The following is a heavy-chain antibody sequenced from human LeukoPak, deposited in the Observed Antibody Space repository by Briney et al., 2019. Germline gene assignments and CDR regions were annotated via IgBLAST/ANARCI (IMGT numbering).Heavy chain of an antibody. J-gene: IGHJ4*02. D-gene: IGHD1-1*01. CDR2: ISWNSGSI. CDR1: GFTFDDYA. Sequence: GGSLRLSCAASGFTFDDYAMHWVRQAPGKGLEWVSGISWNSGSIGYADSVKGRFTISRDNAKNSLYLQMNSLRAEDMALYYCAKAQLSAVTSLFDYWGRGTLVTVSS. CDR3: AKAQLSAVTSLFDY. V-gene: IGHV3-9*03.